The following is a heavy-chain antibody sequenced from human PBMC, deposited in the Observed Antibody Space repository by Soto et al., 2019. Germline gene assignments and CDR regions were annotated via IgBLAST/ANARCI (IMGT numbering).Heavy chain of an antibody. CDR1: GYTFTGYY. J-gene: IGHJ4*02. D-gene: IGHD2-2*01. CDR2: INPNSGGT. Sequence: QVPLVQSGAEVKKPGASVKVSCKASGYTFTGYYMHWVRQAPGQGLEWMGWINPNSGGTNYAQKFQGWVTMTRDTSISTAYMELSRLRSDDTAVYYCARENLGYCSSTSCYDFDYWGQGTLVTVSS. CDR3: ARENLGYCSSTSCYDFDY. V-gene: IGHV1-2*04.